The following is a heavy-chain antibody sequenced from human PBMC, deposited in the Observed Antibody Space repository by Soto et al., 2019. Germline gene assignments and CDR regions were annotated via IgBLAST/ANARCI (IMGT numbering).Heavy chain of an antibody. D-gene: IGHD3-22*01. J-gene: IGHJ3*02. CDR2: ISGSGGST. CDR3: AKERWSGSGYYPDAFDI. Sequence: EVQLLESGGGLVQPGGSLRLSCAASGFTFSSYAMSWVRQAPGKGLEWVSAISGSGGSTYYADSVKGRFTISRDNSKNTLYLQMNSLRAEDTAVYYCAKERWSGSGYYPDAFDIWGQGTMVTVSS. CDR1: GFTFSSYA. V-gene: IGHV3-23*01.